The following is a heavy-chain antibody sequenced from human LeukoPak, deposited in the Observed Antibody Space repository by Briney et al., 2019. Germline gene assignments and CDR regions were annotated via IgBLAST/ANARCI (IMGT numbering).Heavy chain of an antibody. V-gene: IGHV3-33*06. CDR2: IWNDGSNQ. Sequence: PGKSLTLSCVASQFTFSHYGMHWVRQAPGKGLEWVAVIWNDGSNQCYADSVKGRFTISRDNSQNTVYLQMNSLRAEDTAVYYCAKDAQRGFDYSNSLEYWGQGTLVTVSS. CDR1: QFTFSHYG. D-gene: IGHD4-11*01. J-gene: IGHJ4*02. CDR3: AKDAQRGFDYSNSLEY.